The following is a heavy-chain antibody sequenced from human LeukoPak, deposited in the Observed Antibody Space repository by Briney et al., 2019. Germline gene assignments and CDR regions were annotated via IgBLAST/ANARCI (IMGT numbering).Heavy chain of an antibody. D-gene: IGHD2-15*01. Sequence: GGSLRLSCAASGCTFSSYWMSWVRQAPGKGLEWVANIKQDGSEKYYVDSVKGRFTISRDNAKNSLYLQMNSLRAEDTAVYYCARDGRMTLDYWGQGTLVTVSS. J-gene: IGHJ4*02. CDR3: ARDGRMTLDY. CDR2: IKQDGSEK. V-gene: IGHV3-7*03. CDR1: GCTFSSYW.